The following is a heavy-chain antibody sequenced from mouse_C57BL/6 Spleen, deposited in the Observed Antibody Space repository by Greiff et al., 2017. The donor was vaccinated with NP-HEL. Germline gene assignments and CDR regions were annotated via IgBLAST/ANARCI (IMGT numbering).Heavy chain of an antibody. CDR1: GYTFTSYW. CDR3: ARDDDYDPLAY. CDR2: IDPSDSYT. J-gene: IGHJ3*01. D-gene: IGHD2-4*01. V-gene: IGHV1-69*01. Sequence: QVQLQQPGAELVMPGASVKLSCKASGYTFTSYWMHWVKQRPGQGLEWIGEIDPSDSYTNYNQKFKGKSTLTVDKSSSTAYMQLSSLTSEDSAVYYCARDDDYDPLAYWGQGTLVTVSA.